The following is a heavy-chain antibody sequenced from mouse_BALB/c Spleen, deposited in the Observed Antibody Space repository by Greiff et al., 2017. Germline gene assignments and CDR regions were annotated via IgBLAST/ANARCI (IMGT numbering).Heavy chain of an antibody. V-gene: IGHV1-69*01. CDR1: GYTFTDYW. Sequence: VQLQQPGAELVMPGASVKMSCKSSGYTFTDYWMHWVKQRPGQGLEWIGAIDTSDSYTSYNQKFKGKATLTVDESSSTAYMQLSSLTSEDSAVYYCAREGYGSSYDYWGQGTTLTVSS. CDR3: AREGYGSSYDY. D-gene: IGHD1-1*01. CDR2: IDTSDSYT. J-gene: IGHJ2*01.